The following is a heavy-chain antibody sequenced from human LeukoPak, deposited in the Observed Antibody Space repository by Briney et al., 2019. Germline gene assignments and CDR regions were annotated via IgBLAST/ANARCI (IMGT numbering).Heavy chain of an antibody. V-gene: IGHV3-48*03. J-gene: IGHJ4*02. CDR3: VRRYCSSTSCTLDS. Sequence: GGSLRLSRAASGFTFSSYEMNWVRQAPGKGLEWVSYISNSGRTIFYADSVKGRFTVSRDNAKNSLYLQMNSLRAEDTAVYYCVRRYCSSTSCTLDSWGQGTLVTVSS. CDR1: GFTFSSYE. D-gene: IGHD2-2*01. CDR2: ISNSGRTI.